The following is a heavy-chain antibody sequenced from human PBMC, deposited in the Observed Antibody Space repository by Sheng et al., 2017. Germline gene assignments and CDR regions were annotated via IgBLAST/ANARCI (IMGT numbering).Heavy chain of an antibody. Sequence: GQLVQSGGEVKKPGSSVKVSCKASGDNFITYAISWVRQAPGQGLEWMGTTIPLFGQGHYAQKFQGRVTIIADKSTNTVYMELNTLTSEDTAVYYCARGARSGSYYAHFGSWGQGTLVTVSS. CDR2: TIPLFGQG. D-gene: IGHD1-26*01. J-gene: IGHJ5*01. CDR1: GDNFITYA. V-gene: IGHV1-69*06. CDR3: ARGARSGSYYAHFGS.